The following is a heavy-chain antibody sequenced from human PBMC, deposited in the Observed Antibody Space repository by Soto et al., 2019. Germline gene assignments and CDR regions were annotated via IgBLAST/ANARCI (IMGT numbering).Heavy chain of an antibody. J-gene: IGHJ5*02. V-gene: IGHV3-33*01. D-gene: IGHD2-15*01. Sequence: QVQLVESGGGVVQPGRSLRLSCAASGFTFSSYGMHWVRQAPGKGLEWVAVIWYDGSNKYYADSVKGRFTISRDNSKNTLYLQMNSLSAEDTAVYYCAREGVVVAASNWFDPWGQGNLVTVSS. CDR1: GFTFSSYG. CDR3: AREGVVVAASNWFDP. CDR2: IWYDGSNK.